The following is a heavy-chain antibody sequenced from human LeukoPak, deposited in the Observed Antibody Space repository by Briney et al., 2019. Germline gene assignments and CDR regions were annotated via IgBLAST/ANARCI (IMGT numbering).Heavy chain of an antibody. CDR3: ASERWDGDYELGY. CDR2: INPNSGGT. CDR1: GYTFTSYY. D-gene: IGHD4-17*01. V-gene: IGHV1-2*02. J-gene: IGHJ4*02. Sequence: ASVKVSCKASGYTFTSYYMHWVRQAPGQGLEWMGWINPNSGGTNYAQKFQGRVTMTRDTSISTAYMELSRLRSDDTAVYYCASERWDGDYELGYWGQGTLVTVSS.